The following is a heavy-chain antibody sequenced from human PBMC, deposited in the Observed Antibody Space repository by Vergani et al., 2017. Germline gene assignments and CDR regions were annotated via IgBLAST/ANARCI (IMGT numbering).Heavy chain of an antibody. CDR1: GFSFPGYA. D-gene: IGHD5-12*01. Sequence: EVQLLESGGGLVQPGGSLRLSCEASGFSFPGYAMSWVRQAPGKGLEWVSSVSGSSATPYYADSVKGRFIISRDNSKNTLDLQMNRLRTDDTAVYYCTKGSRGYTGYFFDYWGQGTLATVSS. CDR2: VSGSSATP. V-gene: IGHV3-23*01. CDR3: TKGSRGYTGYFFDY. J-gene: IGHJ4*02.